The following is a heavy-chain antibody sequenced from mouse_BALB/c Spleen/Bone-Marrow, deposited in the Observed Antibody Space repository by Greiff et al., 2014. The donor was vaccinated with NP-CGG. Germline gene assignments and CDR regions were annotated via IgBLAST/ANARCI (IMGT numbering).Heavy chain of an antibody. Sequence: VQLQQSGAELVRPGASVKLSCKASGYTFTSYWMNWVKQRPGQGLEWIGMIDPSDSETHYNQMFKDKDPLTVDKSSTTAYMRRSSLTSEDSAVYYCARGAYWGQGTLVTVSA. J-gene: IGHJ3*01. CDR2: IDPSDSET. CDR1: GYTFTSYW. CDR3: ARGAY. V-gene: IGHV1-61*01.